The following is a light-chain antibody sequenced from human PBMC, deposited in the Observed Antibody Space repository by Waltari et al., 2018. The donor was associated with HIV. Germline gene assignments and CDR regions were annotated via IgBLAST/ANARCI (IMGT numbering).Light chain of an antibody. CDR2: GAS. CDR1: LSVGSD. CDR3: QQYNDWPRT. Sequence: EIESTQSTATRSVSIGATGTLSCRASLSVGSDLVWYQQKPGQAPRVLVHGASTRATGIPARFSGSGFGTEFTLTIRSLQAEDLAVYFCQQYNDWPRTFGQG. J-gene: IGKJ1*01. V-gene: IGKV3-15*01.